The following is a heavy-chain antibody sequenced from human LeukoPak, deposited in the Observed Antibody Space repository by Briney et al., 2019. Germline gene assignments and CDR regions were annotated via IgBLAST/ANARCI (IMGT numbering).Heavy chain of an antibody. V-gene: IGHV3-33*01. Sequence: PGGSLRLSCAASRFTFSSYGMHWVRQAPGKGLEWVAFIWYDGSNKYYVDSVKGRFTISRDNSKNTLYLQMNSLRVEDTAVYYCARDRATSYFDYWGQGTQVTVSS. CDR1: RFTFSSYG. J-gene: IGHJ4*02. CDR2: IWYDGSNK. CDR3: ARDRATSYFDY.